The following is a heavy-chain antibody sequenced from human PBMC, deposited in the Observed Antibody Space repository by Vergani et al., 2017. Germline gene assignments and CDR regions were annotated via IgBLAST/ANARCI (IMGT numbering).Heavy chain of an antibody. CDR1: GYTFTSYY. Sequence: QVQLVQSGAEVKKPGASVKVSCKASGYTFTSYYMHWVRQAPGQGLEWMGIINPSGGSTSYAQKFQGRVTMTRDTSTSTVYMELSSLRSEDTAVSYCASLIGYCSSTSCYPYYYGMDVWGQGTTVTVSS. J-gene: IGHJ6*02. D-gene: IGHD2-2*01. CDR2: INPSGGST. V-gene: IGHV1-46*01. CDR3: ASLIGYCSSTSCYPYYYGMDV.